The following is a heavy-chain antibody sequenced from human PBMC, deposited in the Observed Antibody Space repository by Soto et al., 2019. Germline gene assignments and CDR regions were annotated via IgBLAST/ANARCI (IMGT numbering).Heavy chain of an antibody. CDR3: ARRAETNGWNGFGADKYYFDF. CDR2: MNPNTGNS. V-gene: IGHV1-8*01. Sequence: QVQLVQSGAEVRKPGASVKVSCEASGYTFTSYDIYWVRQATGQGLEWMGWMNPNTGNSAYAQKFQGRVTVTSDTSINTVHMELSSLRSEDTAVYYCARRAETNGWNGFGADKYYFDFWGQGPLVTVSS. J-gene: IGHJ4*02. CDR1: GYTFTSYD. D-gene: IGHD1-1*01.